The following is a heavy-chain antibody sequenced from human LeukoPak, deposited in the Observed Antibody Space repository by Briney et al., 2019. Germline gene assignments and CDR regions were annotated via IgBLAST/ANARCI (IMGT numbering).Heavy chain of an antibody. CDR3: ARGDPEMATIPYHFDY. D-gene: IGHD5-24*01. CDR1: GGTFSSYA. CDR2: IIPIFGTA. J-gene: IGHJ4*02. V-gene: IGHV1-69*13. Sequence: SVKVYCKASGGTFSSYAISWVRQAPGQGLEWMGGIIPIFGTANYAQKFQGRVTITADESTSTAYMELSSLRSEDTAVYYCARGDPEMATIPYHFDYWGQGTLVTVSS.